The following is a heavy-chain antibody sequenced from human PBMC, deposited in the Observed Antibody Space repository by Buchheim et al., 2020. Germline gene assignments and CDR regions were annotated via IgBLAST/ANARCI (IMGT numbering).Heavy chain of an antibody. CDR2: INWNGGST. Sequence: EVQLVESGGGVARPGGSLRLSCAASGFTFADYGMSWVRQAPGQGLEWVSGINWNGGSTGYADSVKGRVTISRDTAMNSLYVQMNSLRAEDTALYHCARLVGSSWTEGAFDYWGQGTL. CDR1: GFTFADYG. CDR3: ARLVGSSWTEGAFDY. V-gene: IGHV3-20*01. J-gene: IGHJ4*02. D-gene: IGHD6-13*01.